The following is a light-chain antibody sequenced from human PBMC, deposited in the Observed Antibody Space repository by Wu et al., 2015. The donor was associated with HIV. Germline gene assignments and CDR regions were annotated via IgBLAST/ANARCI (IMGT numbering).Light chain of an antibody. J-gene: IGKJ1*01. CDR3: QKYNTAPWT. CDR1: QTISSH. CDR2: TAT. V-gene: IGKV1-39*01. Sequence: DIQMTQSPSSLSASVGDRVTITCRASQTISSHLNWYQQKPGKAPNLLIYTATSLQSGVPSRFSGSGSGTDFTLTISSLQPEDVATYYCQKYNTAPWTFGQGTKVEMK.